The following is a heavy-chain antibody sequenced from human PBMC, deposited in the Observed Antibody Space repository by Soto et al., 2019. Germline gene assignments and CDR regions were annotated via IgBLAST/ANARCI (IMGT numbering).Heavy chain of an antibody. CDR2: IYYSGST. Sequence: SETLSLTCTVSGGSVSSGSYYWSWLRQPPGKGLEWIGSIYYSGSTNYNPSLKSRVTISVYTSKNHFSLKLSSVTAADTAVYYCARGFTYYYDSSGLSPFDIWGQGTMVTVSS. D-gene: IGHD3-22*01. J-gene: IGHJ3*02. V-gene: IGHV4-61*01. CDR3: ARGFTYYYDSSGLSPFDI. CDR1: GGSVSSGSYY.